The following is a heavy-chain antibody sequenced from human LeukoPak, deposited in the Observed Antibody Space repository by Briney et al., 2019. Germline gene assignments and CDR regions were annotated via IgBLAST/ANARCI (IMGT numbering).Heavy chain of an antibody. J-gene: IGHJ4*02. CDR1: GFTFSNYA. CDR3: AKGVRAAADYYFGY. Sequence: PGGSLRLSCAASGFTFSNYAMSWVRQAPGEGLQWIATISGSGGSIYYADSVKGRLTISRDNSKNTLFLQMVSLRVENTAVYYCAKGVRAAADYYFGYWGQGTVVTVSS. V-gene: IGHV3-23*01. CDR2: ISGSGGSI. D-gene: IGHD6-13*01.